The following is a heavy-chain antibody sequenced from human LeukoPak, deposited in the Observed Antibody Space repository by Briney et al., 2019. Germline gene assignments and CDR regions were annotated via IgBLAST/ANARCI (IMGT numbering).Heavy chain of an antibody. D-gene: IGHD1-26*01. V-gene: IGHV3-53*01. CDR1: GFTVSSNY. CDR2: IYSGGST. Sequence: GGSLRLSCAASGFTVSSNYMSWVRQAPGKGLEWVSVIYSGGSTYYADSVKGRFTISRDNSKSTLYLQMNSLRAEDTAVYYCARAASGSYFHFDYWGQGTLVTVSS. J-gene: IGHJ4*02. CDR3: ARAASGSYFHFDY.